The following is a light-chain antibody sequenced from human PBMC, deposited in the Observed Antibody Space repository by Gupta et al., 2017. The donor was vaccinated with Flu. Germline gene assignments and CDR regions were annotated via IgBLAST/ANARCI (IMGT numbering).Light chain of an antibody. CDR3: QQRYDWPPIT. CDR2: DAS. V-gene: IGKV3-11*01. CDR1: QSVGHF. Sequence: ETVLTQSPATLSLYPGERATLSCRASQSVGHFLAWYQQKPGQAPRLLIYDASNRATGAPARFSGSGSVTDFTLTISSLEPEDFAVYYCQQRYDWPPITFGQGTRLEIK. J-gene: IGKJ5*01.